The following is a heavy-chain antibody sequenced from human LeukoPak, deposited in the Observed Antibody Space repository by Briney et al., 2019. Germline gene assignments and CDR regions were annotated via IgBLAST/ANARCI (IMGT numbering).Heavy chain of an antibody. CDR3: ARDRGIPMVRGVIDY. V-gene: IGHV3-74*01. D-gene: IGHD3-10*01. Sequence: GGSLRLSCAASGFTFSTYFMHWVRQAPGQGLVWVSRINGDGISTTYADSVMGRFTISRDNAKNTLYLQMNSLRAEDTAVYYCARDRGIPMVRGVIDYWGQGTLVTVSS. J-gene: IGHJ4*02. CDR1: GFTFSTYF. CDR2: INGDGIST.